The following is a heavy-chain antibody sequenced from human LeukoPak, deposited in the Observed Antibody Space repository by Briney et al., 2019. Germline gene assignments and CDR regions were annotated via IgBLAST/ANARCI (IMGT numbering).Heavy chain of an antibody. CDR2: IFPGSGGP. D-gene: IGHD4-17*01. CDR1: GYTFTGYY. V-gene: IGHV1-2*02. J-gene: IGHJ4*02. CDR3: ARKGKDYADYDY. Sequence: ASVKVSCKASGYTFTGYYIHWVRQAPAQGLEWMGWIFPGSGGPNYAQKFQGRVTMTRDTSIRTAYMELSRLTSDDTAVYYCARKGKDYADYDYWGQGTLVTVSS.